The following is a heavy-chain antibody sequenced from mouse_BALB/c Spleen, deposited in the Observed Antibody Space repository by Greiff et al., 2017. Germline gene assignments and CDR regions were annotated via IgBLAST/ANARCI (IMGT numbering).Heavy chain of an antibody. J-gene: IGHJ4*01. CDR3: ASNYDYDDYAMDY. Sequence: EVQRVESGGGLVQPGGSRKLSCAASGFTFSSFCMHWVRQAPEKGLEWVAYISSGSSTIYYADTVKGRFTISRDNPKNTLFLQMTSLRSEDTAMYYCASNYDYDDYAMDYWGQGTSVTVSS. CDR2: ISSGSSTI. CDR1: GFTFSSFC. D-gene: IGHD2-4*01. V-gene: IGHV5-17*02.